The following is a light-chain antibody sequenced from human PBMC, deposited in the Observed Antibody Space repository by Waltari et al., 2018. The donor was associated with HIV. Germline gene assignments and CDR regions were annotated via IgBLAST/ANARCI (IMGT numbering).Light chain of an antibody. V-gene: IGLV3-1*01. CDR3: QAWDNIIAV. J-gene: IGLJ2*01. CDR1: RLAVQT. CDR2: ERN. Sequence: YGVSQSDPVSVSPGQRVTISCVGERLAVQTVTWYQVKSGRSPQLVIDERNRRASGIPDRFSASKSGKTATLTISGIQPADEGQYFCQAWDNIIAVFGGGT.